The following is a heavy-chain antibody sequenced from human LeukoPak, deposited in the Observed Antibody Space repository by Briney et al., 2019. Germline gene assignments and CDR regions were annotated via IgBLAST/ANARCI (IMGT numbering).Heavy chain of an antibody. Sequence: ASETLSLTCAVYGGSFSGYYGSWIRQPPGKGLEWMGEINHSGSTNYSPSLKSRVTISVDTSKHQFSLKLSSVTAADTAVYYWARDFSSSNGVDYWGQGTLVTVSS. J-gene: IGHJ4*02. CDR2: INHSGST. CDR3: ARDFSSSNGVDY. V-gene: IGHV4-34*01. D-gene: IGHD6-25*01. CDR1: GGSFSGYY.